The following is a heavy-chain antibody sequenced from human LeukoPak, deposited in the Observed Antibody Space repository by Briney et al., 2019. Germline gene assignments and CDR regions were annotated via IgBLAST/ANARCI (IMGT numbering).Heavy chain of an antibody. D-gene: IGHD6-13*01. CDR3: ARDTAPRAAAGVDY. Sequence: GRSLRLSCAASGSTFSSYWMLWVRQAPGMGLVWVSRINSDGSTTIYADSVKGRFTISRDNAKNTLYLQMNSLRAEDTAVYYCARDTAPRAAAGVDYWGQGTLVTVSS. V-gene: IGHV3-74*01. CDR2: INSDGSTT. CDR1: GSTFSSYW. J-gene: IGHJ4*02.